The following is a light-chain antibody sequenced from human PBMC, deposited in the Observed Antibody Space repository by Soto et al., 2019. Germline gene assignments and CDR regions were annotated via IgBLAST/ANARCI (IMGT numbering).Light chain of an antibody. CDR3: MQGTPRQLT. Sequence: DVVMTQSPLSLPVTLGQPASISCWSSQSLSYSDGNIYLNWFHQRPGQSPRRLIYKVFNRDSGVPGRFSGSGSGTDFTLKISRVEAEDVGIYYCMQGTPRQLTFGGGTKVEIK. CDR2: KVF. J-gene: IGKJ4*01. V-gene: IGKV2-30*01. CDR1: QSLSYSDGNIY.